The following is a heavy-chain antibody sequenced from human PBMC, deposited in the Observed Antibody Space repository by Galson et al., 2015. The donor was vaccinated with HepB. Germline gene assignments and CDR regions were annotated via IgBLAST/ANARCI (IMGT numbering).Heavy chain of an antibody. CDR3: VKDAGKGNTALAGVFDY. D-gene: IGHD6-19*01. Sequence: SLRLSCAASGFTFSRFSMHWVRQAPGKGLEYVSTISTSGGATYYADSVKGRFTISRDNSKNTLYLQMSSLRAEDTAIYYCVKDAGKGNTALAGVFDYWGQGTLVIVSP. J-gene: IGHJ4*02. CDR1: GFTFSRFS. CDR2: ISTSGGAT. V-gene: IGHV3-64D*06.